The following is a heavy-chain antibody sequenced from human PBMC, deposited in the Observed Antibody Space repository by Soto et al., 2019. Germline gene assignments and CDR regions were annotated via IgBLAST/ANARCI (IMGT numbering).Heavy chain of an antibody. CDR3: VGEVGVRSFDN. CDR1: GFSFSSHA. CDR2: ISYDGRGK. D-gene: IGHD2-15*01. Sequence: PGGSLRLSCAASGFSFSSHAMHWARQAPGKGLEWVAVISYDGRGKDYADSVKGRFTISRDNSKNTLYLQMDSLRVEDAAVYYCVGEVGVRSFDNWGQGTLVTVSS. V-gene: IGHV3-30*04. J-gene: IGHJ4*02.